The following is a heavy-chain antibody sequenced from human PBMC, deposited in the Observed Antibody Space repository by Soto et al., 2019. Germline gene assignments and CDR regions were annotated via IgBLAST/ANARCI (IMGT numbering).Heavy chain of an antibody. V-gene: IGHV1-18*01. CDR2: ISAYNGNT. J-gene: IGHJ6*02. CDR1: GYTFTSYV. CDR3: ARVVATVAGPYGMDV. D-gene: IGHD6-19*01. Sequence: QVQLVQSGAEVKKPGASVKVSCRASGYTFTSYVISWVRQAPGQGLEWMGWISAYNGNTNFAQKLQGRVTMNTDTSTSIAYMELRSLRSDDTAVYYCARVVATVAGPYGMDVWGQGTTVTVSS.